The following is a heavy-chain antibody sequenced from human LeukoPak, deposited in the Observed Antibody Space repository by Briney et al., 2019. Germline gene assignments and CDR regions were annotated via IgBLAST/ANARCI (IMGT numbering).Heavy chain of an antibody. D-gene: IGHD2-8*01. CDR2: IYICGSN. CDR1: GLTVTNSY. V-gene: IGHV3-53*01. Sequence: PGGSLRLSCAASGLTVTNSYMSWVRQAPGKGLEWVSVIYICGSNYYAESVPGRFTISRDSSANTVYLQMTSLRVEDTAVYYCARCKKESHFDYWGQGTLVTVSS. CDR3: ARCKKESHFDY. J-gene: IGHJ4*02.